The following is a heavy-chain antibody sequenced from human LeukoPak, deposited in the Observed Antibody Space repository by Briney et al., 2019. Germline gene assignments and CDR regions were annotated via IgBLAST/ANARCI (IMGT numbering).Heavy chain of an antibody. J-gene: IGHJ3*02. Sequence: SKTLSLTCTVSGGSISSGGYYWSWIRQHPGKGLEWIGYIYYSGSTYYNPSLKSRVAISVDTSKNQFSLKLSSVTAADTAVYYCAREYYYDSSGYYPERAFDIWGQGTMVTVSS. V-gene: IGHV4-31*03. CDR1: GGSISSGGYY. D-gene: IGHD3-22*01. CDR2: IYYSGST. CDR3: AREYYYDSSGYYPERAFDI.